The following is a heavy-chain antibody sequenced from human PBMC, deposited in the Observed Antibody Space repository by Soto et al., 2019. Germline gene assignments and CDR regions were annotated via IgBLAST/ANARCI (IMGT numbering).Heavy chain of an antibody. CDR1: GGSISSYY. CDR3: ARHWTVVRGGYYYMDV. CDR2: TYYSGST. Sequence: TSETLSLTCTVSGGSISSYYWSWIRQPPGKGLEWIGYTYYSGSTNYDPSLKSRVTISVDTSKNQFSLKLSSVTAADTAVYYCARHWTVVRGGYYYMDVWGKGTTVTVSS. V-gene: IGHV4-59*08. D-gene: IGHD2-2*01. J-gene: IGHJ6*03.